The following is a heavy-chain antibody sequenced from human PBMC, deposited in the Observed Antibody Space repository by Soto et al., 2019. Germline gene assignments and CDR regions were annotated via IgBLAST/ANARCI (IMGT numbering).Heavy chain of an antibody. V-gene: IGHV4-59*01. J-gene: IGHJ5*02. CDR3: ARDIAAAGTGWFDP. CDR1: GGSISSYY. D-gene: IGHD6-13*01. Sequence: SETLSLTCTVSGGSISSYYWSWIRQPPGKGLEWIGYIYYSGSTNYNPSLKSRVTISVDTSKNQFPLKLSSVTAADTAVYYCARDIAAAGTGWFDPWGQGTLVTVSS. CDR2: IYYSGST.